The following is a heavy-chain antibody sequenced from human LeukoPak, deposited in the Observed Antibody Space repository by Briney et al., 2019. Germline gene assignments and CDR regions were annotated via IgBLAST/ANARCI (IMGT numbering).Heavy chain of an antibody. D-gene: IGHD3-3*01. V-gene: IGHV3-53*01. CDR3: ARVPTYYDFWSGYYPNWFDP. CDR2: IYSNNIT. J-gene: IGHJ5*02. Sequence: PGGSLRLSCAASGFIVRSNYMTWVRQAPGKGLEWVSVIYSNNITFYADSVKGRFTISRDNSKNTLYLQMNSLRAEDTAVYYCARVPTYYDFWSGYYPNWFDPWGQGTLVTVSS. CDR1: GFIVRSNY.